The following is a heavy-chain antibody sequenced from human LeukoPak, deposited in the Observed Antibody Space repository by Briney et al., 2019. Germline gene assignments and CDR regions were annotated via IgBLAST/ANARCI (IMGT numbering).Heavy chain of an antibody. D-gene: IGHD1-26*01. CDR1: GFTFSSYA. CDR2: ISGSGGST. J-gene: IGHJ4*02. Sequence: PGGSLRLSCAASGFTFSSYAMSWVRQAPGKGLEWVSAISGSGGSTYYADSVKGRFTISRDNSKNTLYLQMNSLRAEDTAVYYCARDLVGATTGTSGIDYWGQGTLVTVSS. V-gene: IGHV3-23*01. CDR3: ARDLVGATTGTSGIDY.